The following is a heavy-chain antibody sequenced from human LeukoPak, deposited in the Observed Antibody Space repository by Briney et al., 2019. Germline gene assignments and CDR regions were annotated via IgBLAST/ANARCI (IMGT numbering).Heavy chain of an antibody. J-gene: IGHJ3*02. V-gene: IGHV4-34*01. D-gene: IGHD3-3*01. CDR1: GGSFSGYY. Sequence: SGTLSLTCAVYGGSFSGYYWSWLRQPPGKGLEWIGEINHSGSTNYNPSLKSRVTISVDTSKNQFSLQLSSVTAADTAVYYCVIIPALSAFDIRGQGTMATASS. CDR3: VIIPALSAFDI. CDR2: INHSGST.